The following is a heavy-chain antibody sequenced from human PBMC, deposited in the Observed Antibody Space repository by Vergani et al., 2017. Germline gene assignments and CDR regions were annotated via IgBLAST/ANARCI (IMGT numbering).Heavy chain of an antibody. Sequence: EVQLVESGGGLVKPGGSLRLSCAASKFTFSSYSMNWVRQAPGKGLEWVSSISSSSGYIYYADSVKGRFTISRDNAKNSLYLQMNSLRAEDTAVYYCARGLGSDYGDYGPIWGQGTMVTVSS. CDR3: ARGLGSDYGDYGPI. CDR1: KFTFSSYS. D-gene: IGHD4-17*01. CDR2: ISSSSGYI. V-gene: IGHV3-21*01. J-gene: IGHJ3*02.